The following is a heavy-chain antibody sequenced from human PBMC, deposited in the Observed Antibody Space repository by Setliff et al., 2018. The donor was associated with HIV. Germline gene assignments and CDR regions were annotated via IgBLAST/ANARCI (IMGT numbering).Heavy chain of an antibody. CDR3: ARDVDHMMDV. V-gene: IGHV1-69*05. J-gene: IGHJ6*02. CDR2: SIPLFGTV. CDR1: GDTFSNSA. Sequence: GASVKVSCKASGDTFSNSALTWVRQAPGQGLEWMGGSIPLFGTVKYAQKFQGRVTITTDELMTTGFMELSSLRSEDAAVYYCARDVDHMMDVWGQGTTVTVSS.